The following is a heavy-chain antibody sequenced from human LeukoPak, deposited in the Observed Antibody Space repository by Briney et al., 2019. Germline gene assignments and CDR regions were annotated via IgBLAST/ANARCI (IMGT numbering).Heavy chain of an antibody. Sequence: PGRSLRLSCAASGFTFSSYAIHWVRQAPGKGLEWVAVISYDGSNKYYADSVKGRFTISRDNSKNTLYLQMNSLRADDTAVYYCARDLGRFTAITASGTGFDYWGQGTLVTVSS. J-gene: IGHJ4*02. CDR1: GFTFSSYA. D-gene: IGHD6-13*01. CDR2: ISYDGSNK. CDR3: ARDLGRFTAITASGTGFDY. V-gene: IGHV3-30*04.